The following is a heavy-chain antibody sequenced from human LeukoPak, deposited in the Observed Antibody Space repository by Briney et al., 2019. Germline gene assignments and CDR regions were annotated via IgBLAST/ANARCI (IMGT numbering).Heavy chain of an antibody. J-gene: IGHJ4*02. CDR1: GFTFSSYA. CDR2: ISGSGGST. Sequence: GGSLRLSCAAFGFTFSSYAMSWVRQAPGKGLEWVSAISGSGGSTYYADSVKGRFTISRDNSKNTLYLQMNSLRAEDTAVYYCAPTGHIRFLEWLRFDYWGQGTLVTVSS. D-gene: IGHD3-3*01. V-gene: IGHV3-23*01. CDR3: APTGHIRFLEWLRFDY.